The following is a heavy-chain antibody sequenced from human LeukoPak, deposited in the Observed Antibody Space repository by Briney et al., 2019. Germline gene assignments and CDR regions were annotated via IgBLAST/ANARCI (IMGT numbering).Heavy chain of an antibody. CDR2: IGGSGVNT. Sequence: GGCLTLSCAASEFTFSSYAMSWVRQAPGKGLEWGSSIGGSGVNTSHAASVKGRFTIYRDNSKTTLYLQMNSLRAEDTAVYYCAKIGSYFDYWGQGILVTVSS. CDR3: AKIGSYFDY. V-gene: IGHV3-23*01. CDR1: EFTFSSYA. D-gene: IGHD3-10*01. J-gene: IGHJ4*02.